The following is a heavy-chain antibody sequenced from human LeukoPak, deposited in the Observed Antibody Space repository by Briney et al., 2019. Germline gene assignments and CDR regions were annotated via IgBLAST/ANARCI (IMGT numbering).Heavy chain of an antibody. CDR1: GFTFGSCW. Sequence: PGGSLRLSCAASGFTFGSCWMHWVRQTPGKGLVWVSRINSDGSTTSYADPVKGRFTISRDNTKNTLYLQMNSLRAEDTAVYYCARELGIRGSLSYYYYGMDVWGQGTTVTVSS. CDR2: INSDGSTT. V-gene: IGHV3-74*01. D-gene: IGHD3-10*01. J-gene: IGHJ6*02. CDR3: ARELGIRGSLSYYYYGMDV.